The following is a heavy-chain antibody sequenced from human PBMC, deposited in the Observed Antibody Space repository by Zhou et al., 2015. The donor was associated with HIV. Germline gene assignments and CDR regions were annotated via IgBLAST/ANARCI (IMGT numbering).Heavy chain of an antibody. D-gene: IGHD6-6*01. J-gene: IGHJ2*01. Sequence: LVQSGTEVREPGSSVKVSCKASGGTFSSYGISWVRQAPGQGLEWMGWIIPVFGTAKYAQKFQGRVSITADRSTNTAYMGLRSLRSEDTAVYYCARDRGAARPDWRYFDLWGRGTLVTVSS. CDR1: GGTFSSYG. V-gene: IGHV1-69*06. CDR3: ARDRGAARPDWRYFDL. CDR2: IIPVFGTA.